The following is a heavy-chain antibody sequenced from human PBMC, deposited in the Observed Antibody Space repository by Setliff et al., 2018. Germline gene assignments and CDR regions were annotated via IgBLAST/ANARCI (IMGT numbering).Heavy chain of an antibody. CDR2: INVSGGST. D-gene: IGHD6-6*01. CDR1: GYTFTDFG. Sequence: ASVKVSCKASGYTFTDFGINWVRQAPGQGLEWMGIINVSGGSTSYAQKFQGRVTMTRDTSTSTVYMELSSLRSEDTAVYYCAREGTRQSNYYGMDVWGQGTTVTVSS. CDR3: AREGTRQSNYYGMDV. V-gene: IGHV1-46*01. J-gene: IGHJ6*02.